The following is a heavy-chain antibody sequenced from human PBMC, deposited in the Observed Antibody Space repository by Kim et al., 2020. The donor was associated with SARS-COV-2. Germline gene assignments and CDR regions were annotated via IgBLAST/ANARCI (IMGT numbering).Heavy chain of an antibody. CDR1: GGSISSSSYY. Sequence: SETLSLTCTVSGGSISSSSYYWGWIRQPPGKGLEWIGSIYYSGSTYYNPSLKSRVTISVDTSKNQFSLKLSSVTAADTAVYYCARAHTQYYDFWSGYYTEGWFDPWGQGTLVTVSS. CDR3: ARAHTQYYDFWSGYYTEGWFDP. J-gene: IGHJ5*02. V-gene: IGHV4-39*01. CDR2: IYYSGST. D-gene: IGHD3-3*01.